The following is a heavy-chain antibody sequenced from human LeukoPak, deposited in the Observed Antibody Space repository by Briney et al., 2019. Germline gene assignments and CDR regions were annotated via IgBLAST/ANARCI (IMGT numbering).Heavy chain of an antibody. Sequence: GGSLRLSCAASGFTFDDYAMHWVRQAPGKGPEWVSGISWNSGSIGYADSVKGRFTISRDNAKNSLYLQMNSLRVEDTALYYCAKDTYSSSLTGLDYWGQGTLVTVSS. D-gene: IGHD6-6*01. J-gene: IGHJ4*02. CDR3: AKDTYSSSLTGLDY. V-gene: IGHV3-9*01. CDR1: GFTFDDYA. CDR2: ISWNSGSI.